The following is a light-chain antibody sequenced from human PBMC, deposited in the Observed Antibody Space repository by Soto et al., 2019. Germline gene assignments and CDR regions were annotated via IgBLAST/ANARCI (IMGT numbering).Light chain of an antibody. CDR3: QSFDSSRVSKL. CDR2: DTT. V-gene: IGLV1-40*01. Sequence: QSVLTQPPSVTGAPGQRVTISCTGSHSDIGAGYGVHWYQQFPHSAPKLLIYDTTNRTSGVPDRFYGSRSGTSASLAITGLPAEDEDDYYCQSFDSSRVSKLFGGGTKLTVL. CDR1: HSDIGAGYG. J-gene: IGLJ2*01.